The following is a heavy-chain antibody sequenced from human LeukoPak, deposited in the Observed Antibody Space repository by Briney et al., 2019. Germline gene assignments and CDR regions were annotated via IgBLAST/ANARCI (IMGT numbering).Heavy chain of an antibody. CDR3: ARTAAAGIYYSYYYMDV. Sequence: GGSLRLSCAASGFTFDDYTMHWVRQAPGKGLEGVSSIPSSGRYIYYADSVKGRFTISRDNAKNSLYLQMNSLRAEDTAVYYCARTAAAGIYYSYYYMDVWGKGTTVTISS. V-gene: IGHV3-21*01. CDR1: GFTFDDYT. CDR2: IPSSGRYI. J-gene: IGHJ6*03. D-gene: IGHD6-13*01.